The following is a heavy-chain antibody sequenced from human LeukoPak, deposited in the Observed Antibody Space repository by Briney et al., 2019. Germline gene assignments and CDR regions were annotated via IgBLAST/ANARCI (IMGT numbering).Heavy chain of an antibody. CDR2: CYDVTNK. D-gene: IGHD1-26*01. V-gene: IGHV3-33*06. CDR3: AKDLLSGSYTYYFDY. J-gene: IGHJ4*02. Sequence: CYDVTNKCYADSVKGRFTISRDNSKNTLYLQMNSLRAEDTAVYYCAKDLLSGSYTYYFDYWGQGTLVTVSS.